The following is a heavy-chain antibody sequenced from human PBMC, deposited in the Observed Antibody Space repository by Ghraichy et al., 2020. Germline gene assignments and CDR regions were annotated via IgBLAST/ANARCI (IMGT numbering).Heavy chain of an antibody. J-gene: IGHJ5*02. V-gene: IGHV3-73*01. CDR3: TTQSIAS. CDR2: IRSKANGYAT. CDR1: GFIFSDST. Sequence: GGSLRLSCAASGFIFSDSTMHWVRQASGKGLEWVGRIRSKANGYATAYAASVKGRFTISRDDSTNTAYLQMNSLETEDTAMYYCTTQSIASWGQGTLVSVSS.